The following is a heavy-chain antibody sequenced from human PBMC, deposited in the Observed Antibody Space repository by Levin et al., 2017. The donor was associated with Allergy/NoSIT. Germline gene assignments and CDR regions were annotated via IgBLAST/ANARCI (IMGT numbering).Heavy chain of an antibody. D-gene: IGHD5-24*01. J-gene: IGHJ4*02. V-gene: IGHV3-15*01. Sequence: GGSLRLSCAASGFTFSNAWMGWVRQAPGKGLEWVGRIKSKSDGGTTDYAAPVKGSFTISRDDSKNTQYLQMNSLKTEDTAVYYCTTEAGYNKIDYWGQGTLVTVSS. CDR1: GFTFSNAW. CDR3: TTEAGYNKIDY. CDR2: IKSKSDGGTT.